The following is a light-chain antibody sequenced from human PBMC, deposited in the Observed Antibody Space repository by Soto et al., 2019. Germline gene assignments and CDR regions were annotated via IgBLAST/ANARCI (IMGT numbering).Light chain of an antibody. V-gene: IGKV3D-20*02. Sequence: EIVLTQSPGTLSLSTGERATLSCRASQSVSSSYLAWYQQKPGQAPRLLIYGASSRATGIPDRFSGSGSGTDFTLTISSLEPEDFAVYYCQQRSNWPHSITFGQVTRLEIK. CDR1: QSVSSSY. CDR2: GAS. J-gene: IGKJ5*01. CDR3: QQRSNWPHSIT.